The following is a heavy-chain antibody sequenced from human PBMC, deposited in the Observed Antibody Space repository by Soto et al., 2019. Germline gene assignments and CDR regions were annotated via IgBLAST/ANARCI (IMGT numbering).Heavy chain of an antibody. CDR2: IDPGGSST. D-gene: IGHD2-2*01. CDR3: ARGPAHYSTAGYVGDL. V-gene: IGHV3-74*01. J-gene: IGHJ4*02. Sequence: EVQLVESGGGLVQPGGSLSQSCAASGFTFSSHWMHWVRQVPGKGLVWVSRIDPGGSSTSDADSVRGRFTISRDNAKNTLYLHFSSLTAEDTALYYCARGPAHYSTAGYVGDLWGQGTLVTVSS. CDR1: GFTFSSHW.